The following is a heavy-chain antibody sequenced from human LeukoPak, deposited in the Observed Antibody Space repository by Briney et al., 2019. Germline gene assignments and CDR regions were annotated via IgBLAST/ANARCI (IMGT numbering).Heavy chain of an antibody. CDR1: GFTVSSNY. V-gene: IGHV3-53*01. D-gene: IGHD3-10*01. J-gene: IGHJ6*04. CDR2: IYSGGST. Sequence: GGSLRLSCAASGFTVSSNYMSWVRQAPGKGLEWVSVIYSGGSTYYADSVTGRFTISRDNSKNTVYLQMNSLRAEDTAVYYCAREGLTMVRGADVWGKGTTVTVSS. CDR3: AREGLTMVRGADV.